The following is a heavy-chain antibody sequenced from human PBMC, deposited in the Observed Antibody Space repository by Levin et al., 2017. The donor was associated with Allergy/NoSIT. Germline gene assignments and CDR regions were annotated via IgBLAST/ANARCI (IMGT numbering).Heavy chain of an antibody. J-gene: IGHJ4*02. CDR3: ARDRRFTTTGWFYFDS. V-gene: IGHV3-33*01. CDR2: IWSDGSKQ. Sequence: LSLTCAASGFSFDNFGRYWVRRAPGRGLEWLAVIWSDGSKQLYTHSVRGRFTISRDNSKNTLFLQMNSLSAEDTAVYYCARDRRFTTTGWFYFDSWGQGTLVTVSS. CDR1: GFSFDNFG. D-gene: IGHD6-19*01.